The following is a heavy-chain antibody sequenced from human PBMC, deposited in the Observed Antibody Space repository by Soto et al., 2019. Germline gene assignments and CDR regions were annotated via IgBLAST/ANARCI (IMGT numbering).Heavy chain of an antibody. J-gene: IGHJ6*02. CDR3: AKNGQLPYHYYGIDV. D-gene: IGHD1-26*01. CDR2: IIPIFGTA. Sequence: APGQGLEWMGGIIPIFGTANYAQKFQGRVTITADESTTTAYMELGSLTSDDTAVYYCAKNGQLPYHYYGIDVWGQGTTVTVSS. V-gene: IGHV1-69*01.